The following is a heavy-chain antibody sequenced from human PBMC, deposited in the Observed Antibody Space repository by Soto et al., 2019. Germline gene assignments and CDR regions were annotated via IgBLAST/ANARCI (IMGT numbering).Heavy chain of an antibody. J-gene: IGHJ3*02. CDR2: IKSKTAGGTI. CDR3: ARIQAGYDSSGYFSAFDI. D-gene: IGHD3-22*01. CDR1: GFTFSNIW. Sequence: GGSLRLSCAASGFTFSNIWMTWVRQAPGKGLEWVGRIKSKTAGGTIDYAAPVKGRFTISRDDSKNTLYLQMNSLKTEDTAVYYCARIQAGYDSSGYFSAFDICGQGTMVTVSS. V-gene: IGHV3-15*01.